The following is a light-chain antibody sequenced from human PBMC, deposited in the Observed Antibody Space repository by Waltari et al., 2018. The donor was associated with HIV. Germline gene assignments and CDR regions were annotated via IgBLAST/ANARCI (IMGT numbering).Light chain of an antibody. CDR1: QSILFSTTNSNY. CDR2: WAS. V-gene: IGKV4-1*01. CDR3: QQYYSHPRT. Sequence: DIVLTQSPDSLTVSLGERATINCKASQSILFSTTNSNYLAWYQQKPGPPPKLLISWASGRRSGVPDRFSGAGSGTDFTLTITSLQAEDVAVYYCQQYYSHPRTFGQGTKLEI. J-gene: IGKJ2*01.